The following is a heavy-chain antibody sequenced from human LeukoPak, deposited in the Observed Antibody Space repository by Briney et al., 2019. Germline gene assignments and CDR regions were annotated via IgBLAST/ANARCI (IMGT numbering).Heavy chain of an antibody. Sequence: SETLSLTCTVSGGSISSSSYYWGWIRQPPGKGLEWIVSIYYSGSTYYNPSLKSRVTISVDTSKNQFSLKLSSVTAADTAVYYCATQYSNYFDYWGQGTLVTLSS. CDR1: GGSISSSSYY. CDR2: IYYSGST. V-gene: IGHV4-39*01. D-gene: IGHD4-11*01. CDR3: ATQYSNYFDY. J-gene: IGHJ4*02.